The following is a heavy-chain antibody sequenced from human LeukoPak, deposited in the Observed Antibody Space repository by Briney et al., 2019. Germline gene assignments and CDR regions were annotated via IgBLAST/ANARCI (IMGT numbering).Heavy chain of an antibody. D-gene: IGHD1-1*01. J-gene: IGHJ4*02. Sequence: QLGGSLRLSCAASGFTFSSYEINWFRQAPGKGLEWVAFINVGGSIMYYADSVKGRFTISRDNAKNSLCLQMNSLRAEDTAIYYCAKDSGTCCHYFDYWGQGTLVTVSS. CDR1: GFTFSSYE. CDR2: INVGGSIM. CDR3: AKDSGTCCHYFDY. V-gene: IGHV3-48*03.